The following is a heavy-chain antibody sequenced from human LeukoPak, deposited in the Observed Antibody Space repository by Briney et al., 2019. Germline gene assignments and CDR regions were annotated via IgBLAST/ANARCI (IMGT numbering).Heavy chain of an antibody. V-gene: IGHV3-23*01. J-gene: IGHJ4*02. CDR3: AKVPHYGDFPYYFDY. CDR1: GFTFSSYA. D-gene: IGHD4-17*01. CDR2: ISGGGGST. Sequence: GGSLRLSCAASGFTFSSYAMSWVRQAPGKGLEWVSAISGGGGSTYYADSVKGRFTISRDNSKNTLYLQMNSLRAEDTAVYYCAKVPHYGDFPYYFDYWGQGTLVTVSS.